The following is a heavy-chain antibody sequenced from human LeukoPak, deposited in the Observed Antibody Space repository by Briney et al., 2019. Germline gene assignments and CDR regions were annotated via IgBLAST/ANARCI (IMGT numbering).Heavy chain of an antibody. J-gene: IGHJ6*02. CDR1: GFTFSSYA. D-gene: IGHD6-19*01. CDR3: ARAPGSSGWYIYYYYGMDV. V-gene: IGHV3-30-3*01. Sequence: GRSLRLSCAASGFTFSSYAMHWVRQAPGKGLEWVAVISYDGSNKYYADSVKGRFTISRDNSKNTLYRQMNSLRAEDTAVYYCARAPGSSGWYIYYYYGMDVWGQGTTVTVSS. CDR2: ISYDGSNK.